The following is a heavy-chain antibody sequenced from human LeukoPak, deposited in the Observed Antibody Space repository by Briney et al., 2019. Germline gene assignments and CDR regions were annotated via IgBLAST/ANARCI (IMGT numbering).Heavy chain of an antibody. CDR2: FDPEDGET. Sequence: ASVKVSCKVSGYTLTELSMHWVRQAPGKGLEWMGGFDPEDGETIYAQKFRGRVTMTEDTSTDTAYMELSSLRSEDTAVYYCATSAGVYCSGGSCYYPYYYFDYWGQGTLVTVSS. CDR1: GYTLTELS. V-gene: IGHV1-24*01. J-gene: IGHJ4*02. D-gene: IGHD2-15*01. CDR3: ATSAGVYCSGGSCYYPYYYFDY.